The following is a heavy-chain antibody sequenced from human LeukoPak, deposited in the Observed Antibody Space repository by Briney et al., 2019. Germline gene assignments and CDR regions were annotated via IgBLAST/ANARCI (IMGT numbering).Heavy chain of an antibody. Sequence: GASVKVSCKASGYTFTSYDINWVRQATGQGLEWMGWMNPNSGNTGYAQKFQGRVTMTRNTSISTAYMELSSLRSEDTAVYYCARARSRRARVPYYYDSSGYEFDYWGQGTLVTVSS. J-gene: IGHJ4*02. CDR1: GYTFTSYD. CDR2: MNPNSGNT. D-gene: IGHD3-22*01. CDR3: ARARSRRARVPYYYDSSGYEFDY. V-gene: IGHV1-8*01.